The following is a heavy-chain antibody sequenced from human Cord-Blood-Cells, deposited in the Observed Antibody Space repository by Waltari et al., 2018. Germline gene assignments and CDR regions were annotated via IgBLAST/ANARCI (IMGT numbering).Heavy chain of an antibody. Sequence: QVQLVQSGAEVKKPGSSVKVSCKASGGTFSSYAISWVRQAPGQGLEWMGRISPILGIANYAQKFQGRVTITADKSTSTAYMELSSLRSEDTAVYYCARVYYDSSGYYWGSDYWGQGTLVTVSS. CDR2: ISPILGIA. V-gene: IGHV1-69*09. CDR3: ARVYYDSSGYYWGSDY. J-gene: IGHJ4*02. CDR1: GGTFSSYA. D-gene: IGHD3-22*01.